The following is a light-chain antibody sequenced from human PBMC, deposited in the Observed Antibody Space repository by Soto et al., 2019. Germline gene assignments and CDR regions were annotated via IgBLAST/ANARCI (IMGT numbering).Light chain of an antibody. V-gene: IGKV3-15*01. CDR1: QDVSSN. CDR2: GAS. CDR3: QQYIRCPLT. Sequence: EMVVTQSPATLSVSPGERATLSCRASQDVSSNLAWYQQKPGQAPSLLIYGASTRATGTPARFSGSGSGTEFTLTISSLQSEDYAVYFCQQYIRCPLTFCGGTKVDIK. J-gene: IGKJ4*01.